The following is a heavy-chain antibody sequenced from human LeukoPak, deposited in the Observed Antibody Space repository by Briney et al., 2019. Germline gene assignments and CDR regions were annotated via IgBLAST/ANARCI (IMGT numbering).Heavy chain of an antibody. CDR3: ATDYDSSGSRIKAVDY. CDR1: GFTFSSYS. Sequence: GGSLRLSCAASGFTFSSYSMNWVRQAPGKGLEWVSSISSSSSYIYYADSVKGRFTISRDNAKNSLYLQVNSLRAEDTAVYYCATDYDSSGSRIKAVDYWGQGTLVTVSS. D-gene: IGHD3-22*01. J-gene: IGHJ4*02. V-gene: IGHV3-21*01. CDR2: ISSSSSYI.